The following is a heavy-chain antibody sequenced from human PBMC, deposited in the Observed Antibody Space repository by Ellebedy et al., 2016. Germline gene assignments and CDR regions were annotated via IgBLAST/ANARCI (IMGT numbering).Heavy chain of an antibody. Sequence: GESLKISCAASGLTFSSYAMNWVRQAPGKGLEWVSAISGSGGSTYYADSVKGRFTISRDNSKNTLYLQMNSLRAEDTAVYYCAKAGESSTLYYFDYWGQGTLVTVSS. V-gene: IGHV3-23*01. CDR3: AKAGESSTLYYFDY. D-gene: IGHD2-2*01. J-gene: IGHJ4*02. CDR2: ISGSGGST. CDR1: GLTFSSYA.